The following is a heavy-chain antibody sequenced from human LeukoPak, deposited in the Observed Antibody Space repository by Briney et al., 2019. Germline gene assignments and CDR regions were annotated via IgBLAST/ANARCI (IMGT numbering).Heavy chain of an antibody. V-gene: IGHV3-30*04. CDR3: VREGAGYSGYFDP. CDR1: GFTFSSYA. J-gene: IGHJ5*02. Sequence: PGRSLRLSCAASGFTFSSYAMHWVRQAPGKGLEWVAVISYDGSNKYYADSVKGRFTISRDNSKNTLYLQMNSLRAEDTAVYYCVREGAGYSGYFDPWGQGTLVTVSS. CDR2: ISYDGSNK. D-gene: IGHD5-12*01.